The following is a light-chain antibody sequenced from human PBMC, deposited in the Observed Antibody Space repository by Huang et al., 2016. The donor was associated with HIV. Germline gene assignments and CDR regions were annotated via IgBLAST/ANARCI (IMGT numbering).Light chain of an antibody. CDR1: QGIDNH. V-gene: IGKV1-17*03. CDR3: LQHNSYPLT. J-gene: IGKJ4*01. Sequence: DIQMTQSPSAMSASVGDRVTITCRASQGIDNHLAWFQQKPGKVPKRLIYGASSLQSGVPSRFSGSGSGTEFTLTISSLQPEDFATYYCLQHNSYPLTFGGGTKVEIK. CDR2: GAS.